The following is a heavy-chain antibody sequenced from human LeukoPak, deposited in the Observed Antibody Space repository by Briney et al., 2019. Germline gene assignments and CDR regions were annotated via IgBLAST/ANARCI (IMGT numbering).Heavy chain of an antibody. CDR2: IYENGGTT. CDR1: GFTFRSHA. Sequence: GGSLRLSCVGSGFTFRSHAMSWVRQAPEKGLEFVSGIYENGGTTYYADSVEGRFSISRDNSKNTLYLQMDSLRGEDTAVYYCAKDFRIGYSAHFDYWGQGALVTVSS. J-gene: IGHJ4*02. CDR3: AKDFRIGYSAHFDY. D-gene: IGHD2-21*01. V-gene: IGHV3-23*01.